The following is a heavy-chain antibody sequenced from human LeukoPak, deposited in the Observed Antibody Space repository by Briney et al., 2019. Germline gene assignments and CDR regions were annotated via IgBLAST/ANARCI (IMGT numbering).Heavy chain of an antibody. Sequence: ASVKVSCKASGYTFTSYDINWVRQATGQGLEWMGWMNPNSGNTGYAQKFQGRVTMTRNTSISTAYMELSSLRSEDTAVYYCARGAAGSHYWFFDLWGRGTLLTVSS. V-gene: IGHV1-8*01. CDR2: MNPNSGNT. J-gene: IGHJ2*01. CDR1: GYTFTSYD. D-gene: IGHD5-12*01. CDR3: ARGAAGSHYWFFDL.